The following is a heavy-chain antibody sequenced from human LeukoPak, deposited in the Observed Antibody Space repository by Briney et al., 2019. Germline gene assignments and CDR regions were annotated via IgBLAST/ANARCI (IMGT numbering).Heavy chain of an antibody. CDR1: GFTFSSYA. Sequence: GGSLRLSCAASGFTFSSYAMTWVRQAPGKGLEWVSGMSGSGDSTYYADSVKGRFTISRDNSKNTLYLQTNSLRAEDTAVYYCAKASGSGSPNDFQHWGQGTLVTVSS. D-gene: IGHD3-10*01. CDR2: MSGSGDST. J-gene: IGHJ1*01. CDR3: AKASGSGSPNDFQH. V-gene: IGHV3-23*01.